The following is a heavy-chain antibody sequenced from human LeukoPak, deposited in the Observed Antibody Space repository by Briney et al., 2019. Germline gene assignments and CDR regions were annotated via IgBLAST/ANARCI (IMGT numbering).Heavy chain of an antibody. J-gene: IGHJ4*02. CDR2: IYYSGST. Sequence: PSETLSLTCTVSGGSINTSSYYWVCVRQPPGEGLEWIGTIYYSGSTYYNPSLKSRVTLSLDTSKNQFSLKLSSVTDAATAVYYCVREIESSASVWGQGTLVTVSS. CDR3: VREIESSASV. V-gene: IGHV4-39*07. CDR1: GGSINTSSYY. D-gene: IGHD6-6*01.